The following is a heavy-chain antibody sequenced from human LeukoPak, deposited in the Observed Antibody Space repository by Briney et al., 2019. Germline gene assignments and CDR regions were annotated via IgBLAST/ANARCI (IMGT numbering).Heavy chain of an antibody. CDR3: ARDTVVVPAAMPWFDP. CDR2: ISAYNGNT. Sequence: ASVKVPCKASGYTFTSYGISWVRQAPGQGLEWMGWISAYNGNTNYAQKLQGRVTMTTDASTNTAYMELRSLRSDDTAVYYCARDTVVVPAAMPWFDPWGQGTLVTVSS. D-gene: IGHD2-2*01. J-gene: IGHJ5*02. CDR1: GYTFTSYG. V-gene: IGHV1-18*01.